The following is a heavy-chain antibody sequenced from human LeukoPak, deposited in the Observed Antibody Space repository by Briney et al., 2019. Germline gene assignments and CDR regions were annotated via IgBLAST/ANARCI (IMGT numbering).Heavy chain of an antibody. CDR3: TRGSNWYIY. Sequence: PGGSLRLSCAASGFTLSSNWMSWVRQAPGKGPEWVANIKQDGSEKYYVDSVKGRFTISRDSTKNSLHLQMNSLRAEDTAVYYCTRGSNWYIYWGQGTLVTVSS. D-gene: IGHD6-13*01. J-gene: IGHJ4*02. V-gene: IGHV3-7*01. CDR1: GFTLSSNW. CDR2: IKQDGSEK.